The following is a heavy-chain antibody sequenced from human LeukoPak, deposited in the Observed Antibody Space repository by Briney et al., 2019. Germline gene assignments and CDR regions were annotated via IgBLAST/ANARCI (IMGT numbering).Heavy chain of an antibody. D-gene: IGHD3-10*01. CDR2: ISSSSSTI. Sequence: GGSLRLSCAASGFTFSSYAMTWVRQAPGKGLEWVSYISSSSSTIYYADSVKGRFTISRDNAKNSLYLQMNSLRAEDTAVYYCARDRGVRGPWGQGTLVTVSS. CDR3: ARDRGVRGP. V-gene: IGHV3-48*01. CDR1: GFTFSSYA. J-gene: IGHJ4*02.